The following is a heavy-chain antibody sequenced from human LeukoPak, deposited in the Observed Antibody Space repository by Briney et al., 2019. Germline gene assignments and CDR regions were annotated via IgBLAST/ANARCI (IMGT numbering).Heavy chain of an antibody. CDR3: ARGDGYNFFDY. CDR2: INDNGGIT. Sequence: GGSLRLSCSGAGFTFSRHAMHWVRQAPGKGLEYVSTINDNGGITYYADSVKGRFTISRDNSKNTLYLQMKSLRAEDTAVYYCARGDGYNFFDYWGQGTLVTVSS. CDR1: GFTFSRHA. V-gene: IGHV3-64*04. D-gene: IGHD5-24*01. J-gene: IGHJ4*02.